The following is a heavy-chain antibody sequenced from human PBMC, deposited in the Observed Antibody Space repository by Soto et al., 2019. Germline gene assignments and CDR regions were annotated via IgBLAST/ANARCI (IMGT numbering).Heavy chain of an antibody. D-gene: IGHD4-17*01. CDR2: MNPKSGYT. CDR1: GYTFTRYD. Sequence: QVQLMQSGAEVKKPGASVKVSCKTSGYTFTRYDINWVRQATGQGLEWMGWMNPKSGYTGSAQRFQGRITMTRDTSISTAYMELSSLRSEDTAMYYCARTDGDLDYWGQGTLVTISS. V-gene: IGHV1-8*01. J-gene: IGHJ4*01. CDR3: ARTDGDLDY.